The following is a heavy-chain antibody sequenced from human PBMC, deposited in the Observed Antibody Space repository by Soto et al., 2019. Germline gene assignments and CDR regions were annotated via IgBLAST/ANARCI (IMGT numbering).Heavy chain of an antibody. CDR2: IVVGSGNT. J-gene: IGHJ4*02. CDR3: AAEGDSSGYYYGFDY. CDR1: GFTFTSSA. Sequence: ASVKVSCKASGFTFTSSAVQWVRQARGQRLEWIGWIVVGSGNTNYAQKFQERVTITRDMSTSTAYMELSSLRSEDTAVYYCAAEGDSSGYYYGFDYWGQGTLVTVSS. V-gene: IGHV1-58*01. D-gene: IGHD3-22*01.